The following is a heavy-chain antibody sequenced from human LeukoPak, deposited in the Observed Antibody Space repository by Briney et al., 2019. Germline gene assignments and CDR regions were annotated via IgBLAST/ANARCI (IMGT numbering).Heavy chain of an antibody. D-gene: IGHD6-6*01. J-gene: IGHJ3*02. CDR3: AREGLAARRGAFDI. V-gene: IGHV4-59*01. Sequence: NPSETLSLTCTVSGGSISYYYWSWIRQSPGKGLEWIGYIYYSGNTNYNPSLKSRVTISVDTSKNQFSLKLSSVTAADTAMYYCAREGLAARRGAFDIWGQGTVVTVSS. CDR2: IYYSGNT. CDR1: GGSISYYY.